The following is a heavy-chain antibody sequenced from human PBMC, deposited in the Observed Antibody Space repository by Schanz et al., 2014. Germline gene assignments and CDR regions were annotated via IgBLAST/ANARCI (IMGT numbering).Heavy chain of an antibody. Sequence: QLMQSGSEVRKPGASVKVSCKASGYIFGSHGMTWVRQAPGQGPELMGWINAHTGNTQYAQKCQGRVNMTRDTVTTTVHLELTRLRTDDTAIYYCARVHIATYHYNSPGAFDIWGQGTRXTVSS. J-gene: IGHJ3*02. V-gene: IGHV1-18*01. CDR2: INAHTGNT. CDR1: GYIFGSHG. CDR3: ARVHIATYHYNSPGAFDI. D-gene: IGHD3-10*01.